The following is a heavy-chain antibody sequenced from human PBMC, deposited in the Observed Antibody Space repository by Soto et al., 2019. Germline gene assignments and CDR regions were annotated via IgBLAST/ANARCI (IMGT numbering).Heavy chain of an antibody. V-gene: IGHV4-59*08. Sequence: SETLSLTCTVSGGSISTYYWIWIRQPPGKGLEWIGYIYYSGSTNYNPSLKSRVTISVDTSKNQFSLKLSSVTAADTAVYYCARSSYYDFWSGYYQLDYWGQGTLVTVSS. J-gene: IGHJ4*02. CDR3: ARSSYYDFWSGYYQLDY. D-gene: IGHD3-3*01. CDR1: GGSISTYY. CDR2: IYYSGST.